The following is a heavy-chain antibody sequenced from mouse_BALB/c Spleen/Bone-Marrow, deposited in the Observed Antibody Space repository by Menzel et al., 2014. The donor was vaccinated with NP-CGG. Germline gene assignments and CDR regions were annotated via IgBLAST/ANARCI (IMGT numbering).Heavy chain of an antibody. CDR2: IDPENGNT. V-gene: IGHV14-1*02. CDR1: GFNIKDYY. CDR3: ARGLRHAMDY. D-gene: IGHD2-4*01. J-gene: IGHJ4*01. Sequence: EVQLQESGAELVRPGALVKLSCKASGFNIKDYYMHWVKQRPEQGLEWIGWIDPENGNTIYDPKFQGKASITADTSSNTADLQLSSLPSEDTAVYYCARGLRHAMDYWGQGTSVTVSS.